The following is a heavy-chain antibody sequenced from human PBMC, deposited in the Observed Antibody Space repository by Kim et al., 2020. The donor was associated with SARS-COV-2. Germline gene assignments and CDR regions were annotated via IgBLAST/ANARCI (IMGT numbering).Heavy chain of an antibody. J-gene: IGHJ5*02. D-gene: IGHD4-17*01. CDR3: ARDLSPLRGWFDP. V-gene: IGHV3-7*01. Sequence: YVDPVKGRFTIPRDNAKTSRYLQMNSLRAEDTAVYYCARDLSPLRGWFDPWGQGTLVTVSS.